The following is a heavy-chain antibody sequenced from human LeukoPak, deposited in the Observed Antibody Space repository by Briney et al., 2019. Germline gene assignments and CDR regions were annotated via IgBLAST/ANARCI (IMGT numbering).Heavy chain of an antibody. V-gene: IGHV3-20*04. CDR3: ARDGGSGSYYYYYMDV. CDR2: INWNGGST. J-gene: IGHJ6*03. CDR1: GFTFDDYG. D-gene: IGHD1-26*01. Sequence: PGGSLRLSCAASGFTFDDYGMSWVRQAPGKGLEWVSGINWNGGSTGYADSVKGRFTISRDNAKNSLYLEMNSLRAEDTAVYYCARDGGSGSYYYYYMDVWGKGTTVTVSS.